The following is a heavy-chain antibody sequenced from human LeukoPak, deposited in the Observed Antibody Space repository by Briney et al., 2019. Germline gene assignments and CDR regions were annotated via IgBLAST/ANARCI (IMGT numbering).Heavy chain of an antibody. CDR3: ARDLKGGYYYGSGSYYIYGMDV. CDR1: GFTFSSYS. V-gene: IGHV3-21*01. CDR2: ISSSRSYK. D-gene: IGHD3-10*01. Sequence: GGSLRLSCAASGFTFSSYSMNWVRQAPGKGLEWVSSISSSRSYKYYADSVKGRFTISRDNAKNSLYLQMNSLRAEDTAVYYCARDLKGGYYYGSGSYYIYGMDVWGKGTTVTVSS. J-gene: IGHJ6*04.